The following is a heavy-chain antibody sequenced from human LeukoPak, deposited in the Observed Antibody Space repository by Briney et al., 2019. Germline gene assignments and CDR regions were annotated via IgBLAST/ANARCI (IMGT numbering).Heavy chain of an antibody. J-gene: IGHJ5*02. CDR1: GFTFSSYE. Sequence: GGSLRLSCAASGFTFSSYEMNWVRQAPGKGLEWVSYISSSGSTIYYADSVKGRFTISRDNAKNSLYLQMNSLRAEDTAVYYCARGTFHCSSTGCSLGWFDPWGQGTLVTVSS. V-gene: IGHV3-48*03. CDR2: ISSSGSTI. CDR3: ARGTFHCSSTGCSLGWFDP. D-gene: IGHD2-2*01.